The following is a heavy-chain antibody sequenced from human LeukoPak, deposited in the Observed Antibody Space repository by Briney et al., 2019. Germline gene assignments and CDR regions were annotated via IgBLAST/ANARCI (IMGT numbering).Heavy chain of an antibody. J-gene: IGHJ4*02. Sequence: GGSLRLSCAASGFTFSSYAMHWVRQAPGKGLEWAAVISYDGSNKYYADSVKGRFTISRDNSKNTLYLQMNSLRAEDTAVYYCARGARYCSGGSCYPGALDYWGQGTLVTVSS. D-gene: IGHD2-15*01. CDR1: GFTFSSYA. V-gene: IGHV3-30*04. CDR2: ISYDGSNK. CDR3: ARGARYCSGGSCYPGALDY.